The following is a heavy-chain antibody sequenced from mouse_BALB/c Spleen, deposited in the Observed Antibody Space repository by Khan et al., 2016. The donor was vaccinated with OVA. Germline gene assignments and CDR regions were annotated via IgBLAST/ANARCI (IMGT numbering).Heavy chain of an antibody. CDR3: VRGGKFAY. CDR1: GYTFTDYA. CDR2: ISTNYGAA. D-gene: IGHD1-1*02. Sequence: QVQLQQSGAELVRPGVSVKISCRASGYTFTDYAMHWVKQRHAKSLEWIGVISTNYGAADSNQKFQGKASMTVDRSSSTVYMELARLTSEDSAIYYCVRGGKFAYWGQGTLVTVSA. V-gene: IGHV1S137*01. J-gene: IGHJ3*01.